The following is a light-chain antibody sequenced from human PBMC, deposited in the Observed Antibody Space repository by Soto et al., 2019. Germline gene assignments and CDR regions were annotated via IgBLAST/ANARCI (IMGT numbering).Light chain of an antibody. CDR2: GAS. V-gene: IGKV3-20*01. CDR3: QQYGSSPPT. CDR1: QSVSRY. Sequence: ELVMTQSPATLSVSPGERATLSCRASQSVSRYLTWYQQNPGQGPRVLIYGASSRATGIPDRFSGSGSGTDFTLTINRLEPEDFAVYYCQQYGSSPPTFGQGTRLEIK. J-gene: IGKJ5*01.